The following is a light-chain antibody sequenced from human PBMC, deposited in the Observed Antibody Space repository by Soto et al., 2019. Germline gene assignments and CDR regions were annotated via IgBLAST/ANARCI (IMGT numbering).Light chain of an antibody. J-gene: IGKJ4*01. Sequence: IVMTQSPVTLSVSPGEGATLSCRASQSVSSNLAWYQQKPGQAPRLLIYGVSTRAAGVPARFSGSGSGTEFTLTISSLQSEDFALYYCQQYNSWISFGGGTKVEIK. CDR3: QQYNSWIS. CDR2: GVS. CDR1: QSVSSN. V-gene: IGKV3-15*01.